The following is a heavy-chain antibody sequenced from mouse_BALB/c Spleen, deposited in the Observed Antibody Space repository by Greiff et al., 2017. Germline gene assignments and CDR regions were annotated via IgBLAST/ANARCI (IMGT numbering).Heavy chain of an antibody. Sequence: EVQLQQSGPELVKPGASVKLSCKASGYTFTDYNIDWVKQSHGKGLEWIGDIYPNNGGTIYNQKFKGKATLTVDKSSSTAYMQLRSLTSEDTAVYYCAKLTGTRFDYWGQGTTVTVSS. CDR3: AKLTGTRFDY. CDR2: IYPNNGGT. V-gene: IGHV1-18*01. D-gene: IGHD4-1*01. CDR1: GYTFTDYN. J-gene: IGHJ2*01.